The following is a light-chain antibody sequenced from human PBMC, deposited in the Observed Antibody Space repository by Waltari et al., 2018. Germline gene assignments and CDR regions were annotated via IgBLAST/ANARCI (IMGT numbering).Light chain of an antibody. J-gene: IGKJ1*01. V-gene: IGKV1-39*01. CDR3: QQSHSTPRT. CDR1: QSISSY. CDR2: AAS. Sequence: ASVRDRVTITCRASQSISSYLNWYQLKPGKAPKLLIYAASSLQSGVPSRFSGSGSGTDFTLTISSLQPEDFATYYCQQSHSTPRTFGQGTKVEIK.